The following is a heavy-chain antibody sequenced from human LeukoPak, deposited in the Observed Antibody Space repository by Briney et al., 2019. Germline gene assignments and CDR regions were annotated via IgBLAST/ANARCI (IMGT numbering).Heavy chain of an antibody. CDR1: GGSFSGYY. Sequence: SETLPLTCAVYGGSFSGYYWSWIRQPPGKGLEWIGEINHSGSTNYNPSLKSRVTISVDTSKNQFSLKLSSVTAADTAVYYCARGRTRRIFDPWGQGTLVTVSS. D-gene: IGHD2-15*01. V-gene: IGHV4-34*01. CDR2: INHSGST. J-gene: IGHJ5*02. CDR3: ARGRTRRIFDP.